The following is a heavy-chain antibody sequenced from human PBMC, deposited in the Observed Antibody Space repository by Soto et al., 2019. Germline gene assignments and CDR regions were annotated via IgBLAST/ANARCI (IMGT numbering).Heavy chain of an antibody. CDR1: GGTFSSYA. V-gene: IGHV1-69*05. CDR3: ARIGVSSGHESPDFDS. CDR2: IIPIFGTA. J-gene: IGHJ4*02. Sequence: ASVKVSCKASGGTFSSYAISWVRQAPGQGLEWMGGIIPIFGTANYAQKFQGRVTMTTDTSTSTAYMELRGLRPDDTAVYYCARIGVSSGHESPDFDSWGQGTLVTVSS. D-gene: IGHD3-16*01.